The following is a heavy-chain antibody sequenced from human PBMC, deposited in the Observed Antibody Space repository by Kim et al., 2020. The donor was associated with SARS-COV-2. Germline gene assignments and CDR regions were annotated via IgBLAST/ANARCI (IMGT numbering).Heavy chain of an antibody. D-gene: IGHD3-3*01. CDR1: GGSISSSSYY. V-gene: IGHV4-39*01. J-gene: IGHJ3*02. CDR3: ARHGLSITIFGVVSLSAFDI. Sequence: SETLSLTCTVSGGSISSSSYYWGWIRQPPGKGLEWIGSIYYSGSTYYNPSLKSRVTISVDTSKNQFSLKLSSVTAADTAVYYCARHGLSITIFGVVSLSAFDIWGQGTMVTVSS. CDR2: IYYSGST.